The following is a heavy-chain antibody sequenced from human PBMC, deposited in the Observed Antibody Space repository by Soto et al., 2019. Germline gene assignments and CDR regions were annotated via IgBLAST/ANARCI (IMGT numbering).Heavy chain of an antibody. D-gene: IGHD5-18*01. J-gene: IGHJ6*02. V-gene: IGHV4-59*01. CDR2: IYYSGST. CDR3: ARDIGYSYGPATYYYYYGMDV. Sequence: RSLTCTVSGGSISSYYWSWIRQPPGKGLEWIGYIYYSGSTNYNPSLKSRVTISVDTSKNQFSLKLSSVTAADTAVYYCARDIGYSYGPATYYYYYGMDVWGQGTTVTVSS. CDR1: GGSISSYY.